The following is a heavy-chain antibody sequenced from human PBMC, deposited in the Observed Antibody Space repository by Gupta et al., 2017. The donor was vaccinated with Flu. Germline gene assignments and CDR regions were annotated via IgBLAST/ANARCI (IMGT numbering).Heavy chain of an antibody. CDR3: ARHEPYYDSSAYFDY. CDR2: ST. J-gene: IGHJ4*02. V-gene: IGHV4-39*01. D-gene: IGHD3-22*01. Sequence: STYYNPSLKSRLTMSVDTSKNQFSLKLTSVIAADTAVYYCARHEPYYDSSAYFDYWGQGTLVTASS.